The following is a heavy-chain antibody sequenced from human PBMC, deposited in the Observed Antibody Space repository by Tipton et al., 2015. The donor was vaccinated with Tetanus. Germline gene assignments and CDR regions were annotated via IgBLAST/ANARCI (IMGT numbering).Heavy chain of an antibody. CDR2: ISAYNGNT. V-gene: IGHV1-18*04. Sequence: QLVQSGAEVKKPGASVKVSCKASGYTFTSYGISWVRQAPGQGLEWMGWISAYNGNTNYAQKLQGRVTMTTDTSTSTAYMELRSLRSDDTAVYYCARGDLTYYYDSSGYYLIDYWGQGTLVTVSS. CDR3: ARGDLTYYYDSSGYYLIDY. J-gene: IGHJ4*02. D-gene: IGHD3-22*01. CDR1: GYTFTSYG.